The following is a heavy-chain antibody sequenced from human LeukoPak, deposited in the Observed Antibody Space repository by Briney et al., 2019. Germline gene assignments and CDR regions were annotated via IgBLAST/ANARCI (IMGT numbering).Heavy chain of an antibody. Sequence: SETLSLTCTVSGGSISSSSYYWGWIRQPPGKGLEWIGSIYYSGSTYYNPSLKSRVTISVDTSKNQFSLKLSSVTAADTAVYYCARLEQLGSDYWGQGTLVTVSS. J-gene: IGHJ4*02. CDR1: GGSISSSSYY. CDR2: IYYSGST. CDR3: ARLEQLGSDY. V-gene: IGHV4-39*01. D-gene: IGHD6-6*01.